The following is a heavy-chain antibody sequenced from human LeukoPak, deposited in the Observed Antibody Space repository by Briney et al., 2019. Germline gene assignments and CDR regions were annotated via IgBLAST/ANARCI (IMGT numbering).Heavy chain of an antibody. J-gene: IGHJ4*02. D-gene: IGHD6-19*01. Sequence: PSETLSLTCAVSGYSISSGYYWGWIRQPPGKGLEWIGSNYHSGSTYYNPSLKSRVTISVDTSKNQFSLKLSSVTAADTAVYYCARGIAVAGFDYWGQGTLVTVSS. CDR1: GYSISSGYY. CDR2: NYHSGST. CDR3: ARGIAVAGFDY. V-gene: IGHV4-38-2*01.